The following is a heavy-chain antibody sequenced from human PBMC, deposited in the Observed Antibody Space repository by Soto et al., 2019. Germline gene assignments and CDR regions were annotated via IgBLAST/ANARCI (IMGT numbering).Heavy chain of an antibody. D-gene: IGHD2-21*02. Sequence: QVQLVQSGAEVKKPGASVKVSCKASGDTFTDYYIHWVRQAPGQGLELMGTVNPSCAHTTYAQHFLGRMTMTRDTSTSPLYLELTSLTSEDTAVYYCARGGHVVVVTAALVYWGQGPLVTVSS. CDR1: GDTFTDYY. CDR2: VNPSCAHT. V-gene: IGHV1-46*01. CDR3: ARGGHVVVVTAALVY. J-gene: IGHJ4*02.